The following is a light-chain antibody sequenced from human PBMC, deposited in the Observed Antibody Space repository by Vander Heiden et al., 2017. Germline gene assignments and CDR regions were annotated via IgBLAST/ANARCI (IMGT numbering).Light chain of an antibody. J-gene: IGLJ2*01. Sequence: QSVLTQPPSASGTPGQRVTISCSGSSSNIGSNTVNWYQPLPGTAPKLLIYSNNQRPSGVPDRFSGSKSGTSASLAISGLQSEDEADYYCAAWDDSLNVLFGGGTKLTVL. CDR3: AAWDDSLNVL. CDR1: SSNIGSNT. V-gene: IGLV1-44*01. CDR2: SNN.